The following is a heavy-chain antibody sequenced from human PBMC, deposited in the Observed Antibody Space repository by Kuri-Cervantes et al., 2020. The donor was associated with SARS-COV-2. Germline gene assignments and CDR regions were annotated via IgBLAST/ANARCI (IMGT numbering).Heavy chain of an antibody. CDR1: GGSISSYY. D-gene: IGHD4-17*01. CDR2: IYTSGST. J-gene: IGHJ4*02. V-gene: IGHV4-4*07. CDR3: ARDQGPTVTTGEGFDY. Sequence: GSLRLSCTVSGGSISSYYWRWIRQPAGERLEWIGRIYTSGSTNHNPSLNNRVTMSVDTTKNQSSLKLSSVNAADTAVYYCARDQGPTVTTGEGFDYWGQGTLVTVSS.